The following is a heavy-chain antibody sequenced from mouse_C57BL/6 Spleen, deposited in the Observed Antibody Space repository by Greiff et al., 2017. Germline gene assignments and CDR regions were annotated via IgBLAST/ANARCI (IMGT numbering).Heavy chain of an antibody. CDR2: IDPSDSET. J-gene: IGHJ2*01. CDR3: AREGRNYSNFFDY. Sequence: VQLQQPGAELVRPGSSVKLSCKASGYTFTSYWMHWVKQRPIQGLEWIGNIDPSDSETHYNQKFKDKATLTVDKSSSTAYMQLSSLTSEDSAVXYGAREGRNYSNFFDYWGQGTTRTVAS. D-gene: IGHD2-5*01. V-gene: IGHV1-52*01. CDR1: GYTFTSYW.